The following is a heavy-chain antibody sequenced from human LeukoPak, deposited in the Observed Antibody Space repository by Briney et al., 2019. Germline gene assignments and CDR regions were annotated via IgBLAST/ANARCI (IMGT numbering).Heavy chain of an antibody. CDR1: GNTFTSYG. CDR2: ISVYNGNT. CDR3: ARVRNSAMVTQINWFDP. J-gene: IGHJ5*02. V-gene: IGHV1-18*01. Sequence: ASVKVSCKASGNTFTSYGISWVRQAPGQGLEWMGWISVYNGNTNYAQKFQGRVTMTTDTSTSTAYMELRSLRSDDTAVYYCARVRNSAMVTQINWFDPWGQGTLVTVSS. D-gene: IGHD5-18*01.